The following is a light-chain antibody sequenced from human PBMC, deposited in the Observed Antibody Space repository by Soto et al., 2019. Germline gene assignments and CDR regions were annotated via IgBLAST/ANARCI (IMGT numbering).Light chain of an antibody. CDR3: LKYNSAPRT. J-gene: IGKJ1*01. CDR2: DVS. V-gene: IGKV1-5*01. CDR1: QSITTW. Sequence: DIQMTQSPSTVSAYVGDSVTITCRASQSITTWLAWYQQRPGKAPKLLIYDVSSLQSGVPSRFSGSGSGTEFTLTISSLQPDDFATYYCLKYNSAPRTFGQGTKVDIK.